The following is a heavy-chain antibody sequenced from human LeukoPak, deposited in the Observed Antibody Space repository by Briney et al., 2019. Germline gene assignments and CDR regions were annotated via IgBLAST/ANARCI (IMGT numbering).Heavy chain of an antibody. J-gene: IGHJ2*01. CDR2: IYSSGST. CDR1: GGSISNDLYY. CDR3: ARDQRQTNWYFDL. Sequence: SQTLSLTCIVSGGSISNDLYYWSWIRQPAGKGREWIGRIYSSGSTNYNPSLKSRVTISVDTSKSQFSLKLSSVTAADTAVYYCARDQRQTNWYFDLWGRGTLVTVSS. V-gene: IGHV4-61*02. D-gene: IGHD4-11*01.